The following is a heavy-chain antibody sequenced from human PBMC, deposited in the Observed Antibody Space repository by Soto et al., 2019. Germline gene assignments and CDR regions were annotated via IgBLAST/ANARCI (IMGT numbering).Heavy chain of an antibody. J-gene: IGHJ3*02. V-gene: IGHV5-51*01. CDR3: ARLSTDMTTGAVGAFDT. D-gene: IGHD4-17*01. CDR1: GCSFTSYW. CDR2: IYPGDSDT. Sequence: GESLKISCKGSGCSFTSYWIGWVRQMPGKGLEWMGIIYPGDSDTRYSPSFQGQVTISADKSISTAYLQWSSLKASDTAMYYCARLSTDMTTGAVGAFDTWGQGTMVTVSS.